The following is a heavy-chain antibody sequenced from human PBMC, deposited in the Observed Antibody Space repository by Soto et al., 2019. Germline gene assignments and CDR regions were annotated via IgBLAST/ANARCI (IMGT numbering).Heavy chain of an antibody. CDR1: GGSISSYY. Sequence: TLSLTCTVSGGSISSYYWSWIRQPPGKGLEWIGYIYYSGSTNYNPSPKSRVTISVGTSKNQFSLKLSSVTAADTAVYYCARDSGAPRSRYYCYGMDVWGQGTTVTVSS. CDR2: IYYSGST. CDR3: ARDSGAPRSRYYCYGMDV. J-gene: IGHJ6*02. V-gene: IGHV4-59*01.